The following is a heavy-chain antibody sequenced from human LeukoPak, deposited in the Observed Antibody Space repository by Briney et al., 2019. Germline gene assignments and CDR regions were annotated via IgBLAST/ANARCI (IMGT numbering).Heavy chain of an antibody. D-gene: IGHD2-2*01. CDR2: IYHSGST. Sequence: SETLSLTCTVSGDSISSGNYYRSWIRQPPGEGLEWIGYIYHSGSTYYNPSLRGRVTISVDGSKNQFSLKVSPVTAADTAVYYCARDAGHQLSRRNYYAMDVWGQGTTVTVSS. CDR1: GDSISSGNYY. J-gene: IGHJ6*01. V-gene: IGHV4-30-2*01. CDR3: ARDAGHQLSRRNYYAMDV.